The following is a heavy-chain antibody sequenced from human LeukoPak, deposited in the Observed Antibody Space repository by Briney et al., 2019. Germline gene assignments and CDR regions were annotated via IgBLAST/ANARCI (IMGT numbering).Heavy chain of an antibody. Sequence: GGSLRLSCVACGFSFSRYSMNWVRQAPGKGLERVSSISISSGSIYYADSVKGRFTISRDNAKNSLYLQMNSLRAEDTAIYYCAKTYYHDSVGYSPFDYWGRGSRVIVSS. CDR3: AKTYYHDSVGYSPFDY. V-gene: IGHV3-21*01. J-gene: IGHJ4*02. D-gene: IGHD3-22*01. CDR1: GFSFSRYS. CDR2: ISISSGSI.